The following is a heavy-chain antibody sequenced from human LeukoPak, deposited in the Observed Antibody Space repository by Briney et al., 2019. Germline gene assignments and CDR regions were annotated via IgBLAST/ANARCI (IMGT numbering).Heavy chain of an antibody. V-gene: IGHV3-64D*06. CDR2: ISSNGDNT. CDR3: TRDSALLGVAFDL. J-gene: IGHJ3*01. CDR1: GFPFNTYA. D-gene: IGHD2-15*01. Sequence: PGGSLRLSCSASGFPFNTYAIHWVRQAPGKGLEYVAGISSNGDNTDFADSAKGRFTISRDNSKSTLFLQMNSLRAEDTAVYFCTRDSALLGVAFDLWGQETVVTVSS.